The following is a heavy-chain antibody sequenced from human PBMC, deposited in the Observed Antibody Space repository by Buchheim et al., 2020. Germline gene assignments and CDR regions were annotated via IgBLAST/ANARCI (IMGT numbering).Heavy chain of an antibody. Sequence: EVQLLESGGGLVQPGGSLRLSCAASGFSFSNYAMNWVRQAPGKGLEWVSTISGSGGGTYYADSVKGRFTISRDNSKNTLYLQMNSLRAEDTAVYYCAKGQFGVVAASSDAFDIWGQGT. CDR1: GFSFSNYA. V-gene: IGHV3-23*01. J-gene: IGHJ3*02. CDR3: AKGQFGVVAASSDAFDI. CDR2: ISGSGGGT. D-gene: IGHD2-15*01.